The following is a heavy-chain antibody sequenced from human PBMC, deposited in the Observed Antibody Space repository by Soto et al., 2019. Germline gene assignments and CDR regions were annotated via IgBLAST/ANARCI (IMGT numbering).Heavy chain of an antibody. J-gene: IGHJ4*02. D-gene: IGHD3-9*01. CDR1: GLIFSNYR. Sequence: PGGSLRLSCAASGLIFSNYRMHWVRQAPGKGLVWVSCISTDGSITNYADSVKGRFTVSRDNAKNSLYLQMNSLRAEDTAVYYCARELNYDILTGSFPFDYWGQGTLVTVSS. CDR3: ARELNYDILTGSFPFDY. CDR2: ISTDGSIT. V-gene: IGHV3-74*01.